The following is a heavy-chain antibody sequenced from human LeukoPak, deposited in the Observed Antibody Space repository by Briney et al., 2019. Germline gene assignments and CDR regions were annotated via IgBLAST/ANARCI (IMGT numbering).Heavy chain of an antibody. Sequence: GGSLRLSCAASGFIFSSYGMHWVRQAPGKGLEWVAFIRYDGSNKYYADSVKGRFTISRDNSKNTLYLQMNSLGAEDTAVYYCAKRGLTTVTTWNFDIWGQGTMVTVSS. D-gene: IGHD4-17*01. CDR2: IRYDGSNK. CDR3: AKRGLTTVTTWNFDI. J-gene: IGHJ3*02. V-gene: IGHV3-30*02. CDR1: GFIFSSYG.